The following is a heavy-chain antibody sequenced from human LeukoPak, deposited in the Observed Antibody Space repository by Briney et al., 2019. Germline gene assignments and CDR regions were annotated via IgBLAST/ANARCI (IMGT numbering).Heavy chain of an antibody. CDR2: IGTAGDT. Sequence: GRSLRLSCAASGFTFSSYDMHWVRQATGKGLEWVSAIGTAGDTYYPGSVKGRLTISRENAKNSLYLQMNSLRAGDTAVYYCARAREQQLVLGFDYWGQGTLVTVSS. J-gene: IGHJ4*02. CDR3: ARAREQQLVLGFDY. V-gene: IGHV3-13*04. D-gene: IGHD6-13*01. CDR1: GFTFSSYD.